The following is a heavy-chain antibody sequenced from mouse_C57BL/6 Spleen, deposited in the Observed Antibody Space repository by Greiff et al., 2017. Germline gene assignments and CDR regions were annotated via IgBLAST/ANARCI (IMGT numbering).Heavy chain of an antibody. Sequence: EVQLVESGGGLVKPGGSLKLSCAASGFTFSSYAMSWVRQTPEKRLEWVATISDGGSYTYYPDNVKGRFTISRDNAKNNLYLQMSHLKSEDTAMYYCARDSSGYRAMDYWGQGTSVTVSS. J-gene: IGHJ4*01. D-gene: IGHD3-2*02. V-gene: IGHV5-4*01. CDR2: ISDGGSYT. CDR1: GFTFSSYA. CDR3: ARDSSGYRAMDY.